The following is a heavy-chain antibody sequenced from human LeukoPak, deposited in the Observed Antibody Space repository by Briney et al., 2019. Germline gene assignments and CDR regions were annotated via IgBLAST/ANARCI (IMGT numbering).Heavy chain of an antibody. Sequence: ASVKVSCKASGYTLTGYYMHWVRQAPGQGLEWMGWINPNSGGTNYAQKFQGWVTMTRDTSISTAYMELSRLRSDDTAVYYCARRGGYCTNGVCYGGGGDYYGMDVWGQGTTVTVSS. CDR2: INPNSGGT. V-gene: IGHV1-2*04. CDR1: GYTLTGYY. D-gene: IGHD2-8*01. J-gene: IGHJ6*02. CDR3: ARRGGYCTNGVCYGGGGDYYGMDV.